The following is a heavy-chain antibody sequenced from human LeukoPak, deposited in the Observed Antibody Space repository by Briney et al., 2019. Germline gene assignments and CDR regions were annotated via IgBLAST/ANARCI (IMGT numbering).Heavy chain of an antibody. CDR1: GFTFSSYG. CDR3: AKTLRTGYSSGWYYFDY. CDR2: IWYDGSNK. D-gene: IGHD6-19*01. V-gene: IGHV3-33*06. Sequence: GGSLRLSCAASGFTFSSYGVHWVRQAPGKGLEWVAVIWYDGSNKYYADSVKGRFTISRDNSKNTLYLQMNSLRAEDTAVYYCAKTLRTGYSSGWYYFDYWGQGTLVTVSS. J-gene: IGHJ4*02.